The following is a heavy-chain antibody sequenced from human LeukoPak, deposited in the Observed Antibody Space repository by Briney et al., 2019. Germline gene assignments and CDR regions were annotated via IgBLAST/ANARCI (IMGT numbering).Heavy chain of an antibody. J-gene: IGHJ4*02. Sequence: GGSLRLSCAASGFTFSSYWMSWVRQAPGKGLEWVANIKQDGSEKYYVDSVKGRFTISRDNAKNTLYLQMNSLRAEDTAVYYCARDNGYTYGYGSVDYWGQGTLVTVSS. V-gene: IGHV3-7*01. CDR3: ARDNGYTYGYGSVDY. CDR2: IKQDGSEK. CDR1: GFTFSSYW. D-gene: IGHD5-18*01.